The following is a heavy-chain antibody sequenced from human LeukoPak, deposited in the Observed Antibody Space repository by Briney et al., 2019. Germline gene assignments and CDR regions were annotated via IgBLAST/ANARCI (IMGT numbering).Heavy chain of an antibody. CDR1: GYTFTSYY. J-gene: IGHJ5*02. V-gene: IGHV1-46*01. CDR3: ARDLRAHESGYYYLGYNWFDP. Sequence: ASVKVSCKASGYTFTSYYMHWVRQAPGQGLEWMGIINPSGGSTSYAQKFQGRVTMTRDMSTSTVYMELSSLRSEDTAVYYCARDLRAHESGYYYLGYNWFDPWGQGTLVTVSS. D-gene: IGHD3-22*01. CDR2: INPSGGST.